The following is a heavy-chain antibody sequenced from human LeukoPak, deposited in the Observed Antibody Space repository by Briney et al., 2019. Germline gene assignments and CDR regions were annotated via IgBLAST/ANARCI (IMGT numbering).Heavy chain of an antibody. Sequence: SETLSLTCTVSGGSIRNGGYYWSWIRQHPEKGLEWIGYIHYTGSTNYNPSLKSRVTISVDTSKNQFSLKPSSVTAADTAVYYCARGDVWGQGTTVTVSS. CDR1: GGSIRNGGYY. J-gene: IGHJ6*02. CDR2: IHYTGST. CDR3: ARGDV. V-gene: IGHV4-61*08.